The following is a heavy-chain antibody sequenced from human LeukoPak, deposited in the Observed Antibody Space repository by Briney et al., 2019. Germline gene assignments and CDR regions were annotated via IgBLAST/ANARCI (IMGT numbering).Heavy chain of an antibody. CDR2: INWNGETI. CDR1: GFTFSSYA. CDR3: AKEKGANWDPFDY. V-gene: IGHV3-20*04. J-gene: IGHJ4*02. Sequence: PGGSLRLSCAASGFTFSSYAMSWVRQVPGKGPEWVSGINWNGETIAYRDSVKGRFTISRDSARRSVYLQMNSLRDEDTALYYCAKEKGANWDPFDYWGRGTLVIVSS. D-gene: IGHD7-27*01.